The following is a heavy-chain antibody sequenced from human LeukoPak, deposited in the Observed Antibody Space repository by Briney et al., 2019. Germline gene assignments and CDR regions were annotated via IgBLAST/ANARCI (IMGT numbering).Heavy chain of an antibody. V-gene: IGHV3-48*03. D-gene: IGHD3-22*01. CDR3: ARVGDSRGYYYFDY. CDR2: ISNSGSSK. Sequence: GGSLRLSCVASGFTFSNYDMNWVRQVPGKGLEWVSYISNSGSSKYYVDSVKGRFTISRDNAKNSLYLQMNSLRAEDTAVYYCARVGDSRGYYYFDYWGQGTLVTVSS. J-gene: IGHJ4*02. CDR1: GFTFSNYD.